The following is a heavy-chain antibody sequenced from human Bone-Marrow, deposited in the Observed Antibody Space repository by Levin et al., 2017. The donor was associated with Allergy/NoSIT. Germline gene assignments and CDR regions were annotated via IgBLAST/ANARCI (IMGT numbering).Heavy chain of an antibody. V-gene: IGHV3-66*01. Sequence: PGGSLRLSCVASGFTVSSNYMNWVRQAPGKGLEWVSVIYSGGSTYYADSVKGRFTISRDNSKNTLYLQMSSLRAEDTAVYYCATDRAYCSNTTCYLPDAFDIWGQGTMVTVSS. J-gene: IGHJ3*02. D-gene: IGHD2-2*01. CDR3: ATDRAYCSNTTCYLPDAFDI. CDR1: GFTVSSNY. CDR2: IYSGGST.